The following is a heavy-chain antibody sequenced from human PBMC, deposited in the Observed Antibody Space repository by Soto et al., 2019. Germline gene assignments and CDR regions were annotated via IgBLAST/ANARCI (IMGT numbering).Heavy chain of an antibody. V-gene: IGHV1-69*02. CDR1: GGTFSSYT. D-gene: IGHD3-10*01. J-gene: IGHJ4*02. CDR2: IIPILGIA. Sequence: QVQLVQSGAEVKKPGSSVKVSCKASGGTFSSYTISWVRQAPGQGLEWVGRIIPILGIANYAQKFQGRVTITADKSTGTAYMELSSLRSEDTAVYYCARSSWFGESQHFDYWGQGTLVTVSS. CDR3: ARSSWFGESQHFDY.